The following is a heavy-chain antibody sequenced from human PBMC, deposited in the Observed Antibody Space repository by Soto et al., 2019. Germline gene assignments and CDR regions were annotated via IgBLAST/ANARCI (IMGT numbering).Heavy chain of an antibody. CDR1: GFTFSDYA. Sequence: VQLVESGGGVGQPGRSLRLSCAASGFTFSDYAMHWVRQAQGKGLEWVAVVSHDGRNTHYAESVKGLFTISRDSSKNTVSLELTSLRAEDTTVYYCAKGGRQWLLTSDFNYWGQGALVTVSS. CDR2: VSHDGRNT. J-gene: IGHJ4*02. V-gene: IGHV3-30*18. CDR3: AKGGRQWLLTSDFNY. D-gene: IGHD6-19*01.